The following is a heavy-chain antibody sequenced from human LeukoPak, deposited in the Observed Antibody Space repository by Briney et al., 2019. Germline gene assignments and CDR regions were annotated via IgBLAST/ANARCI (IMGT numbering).Heavy chain of an antibody. D-gene: IGHD2-15*01. Sequence: GGSLRLSCAASGFTFSSYAMSWVRQAPGKGLEWVSAISSSGGSTYYADSVKGRFTISRDNSKNTLYLQMNGLRAEDTAVYYCALMLPNNWFDPWGQGTLVTVSS. J-gene: IGHJ5*02. CDR2: ISSSGGST. V-gene: IGHV3-23*01. CDR3: ALMLPNNWFDP. CDR1: GFTFSSYA.